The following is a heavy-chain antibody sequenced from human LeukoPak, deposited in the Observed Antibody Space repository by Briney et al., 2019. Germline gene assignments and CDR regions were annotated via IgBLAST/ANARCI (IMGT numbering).Heavy chain of an antibody. CDR2: INHSGST. V-gene: IGHV4-39*07. CDR3: ARRDSSGYLDY. CDR1: GGSISRSSYY. J-gene: IGHJ4*02. Sequence: SENLSLTCSVSGGSISRSSYYWGWIRQPPGKGLEWIGEINHSGSTNYNPSLKSRVTISVDTSKNQFSLKLSSVTAADTAVYYCARRDSSGYLDYWGQGTLVTVSS. D-gene: IGHD3-22*01.